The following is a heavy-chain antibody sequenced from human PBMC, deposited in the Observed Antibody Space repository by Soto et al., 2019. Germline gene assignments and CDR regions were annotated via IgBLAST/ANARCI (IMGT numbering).Heavy chain of an antibody. Sequence: QVQLVQSGAEVKKPGSSVKVSCKASGGTFSSYAISWVRQAPGQGLEWMGGIIPIFGTANYAQKFQGRVTITADESTGTSDMELCSLRSEETAVYYCARDRSYYGSGSYYTSLGYWGQGTLVTVSS. V-gene: IGHV1-69*01. J-gene: IGHJ4*02. CDR1: GGTFSSYA. CDR3: ARDRSYYGSGSYYTSLGY. CDR2: IIPIFGTA. D-gene: IGHD3-10*01.